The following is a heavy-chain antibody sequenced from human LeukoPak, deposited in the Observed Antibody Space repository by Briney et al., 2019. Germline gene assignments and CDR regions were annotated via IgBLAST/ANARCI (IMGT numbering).Heavy chain of an antibody. Sequence: PGESLKISCKGSGYSFTSDWIGCVRQMPGKGLEWMGIIYPGDSDTRYSPSFQGQVTTSADKSISTAYLQWSSLKASDTAMYYCARAEGGSSSWYSSFDYWGQGTLVTVSS. CDR1: GYSFTSDW. D-gene: IGHD6-13*01. CDR3: ARAEGGSSSWYSSFDY. CDR2: IYPGDSDT. V-gene: IGHV5-51*03. J-gene: IGHJ4*02.